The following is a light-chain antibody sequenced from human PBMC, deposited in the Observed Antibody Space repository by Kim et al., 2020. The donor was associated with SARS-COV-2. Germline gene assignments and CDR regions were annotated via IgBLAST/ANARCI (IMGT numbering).Light chain of an antibody. CDR1: QSISSY. CDR3: QHRSNWPLT. CDR2: DAF. Sequence: EIVLTQSPATLSLSPGERATLSCRASQSISSYLAWYQQKPGQAPRLLIYDAFKRATGIPARFSGSGSGTDFTLTISSLEPDDFAVYYCQHRSNWPLTFGVGTKVDIK. J-gene: IGKJ4*01. V-gene: IGKV3-11*01.